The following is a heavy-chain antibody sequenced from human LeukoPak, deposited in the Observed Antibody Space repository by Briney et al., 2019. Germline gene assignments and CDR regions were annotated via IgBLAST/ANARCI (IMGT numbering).Heavy chain of an antibody. CDR3: AKDRVEYYYGSESYCPLDY. CDR2: ISGSGGST. CDR1: GFTFSSYA. J-gene: IGHJ4*02. V-gene: IGHV3-23*01. Sequence: GGSLRLSCAASGFTFSSYAMSWVRQAPGKGLEWVSAISGSGGSTYYADSVKGRFTISRVNSKNTLCLQMNSLRAEDTAVYYCAKDRVEYYYGSESYCPLDYWGQGTLVTVSS. D-gene: IGHD3-10*01.